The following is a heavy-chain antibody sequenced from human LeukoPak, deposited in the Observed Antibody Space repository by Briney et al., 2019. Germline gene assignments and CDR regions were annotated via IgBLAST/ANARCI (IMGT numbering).Heavy chain of an antibody. CDR2: ISSSSSYI. J-gene: IGHJ6*03. CDR1: GFTFSSYS. D-gene: IGHD6-13*01. Sequence: PGGSLRLSCAASGFTFSSYSMNWVRQAPGKGLEWVSSISSSSSYIYYADSVKGRFTISRDNAKNSLYLQMNSLRAEDTAVYYCARVPAGTDPQYMDVWGKGTTVTISS. CDR3: ARVPAGTDPQYMDV. V-gene: IGHV3-21*01.